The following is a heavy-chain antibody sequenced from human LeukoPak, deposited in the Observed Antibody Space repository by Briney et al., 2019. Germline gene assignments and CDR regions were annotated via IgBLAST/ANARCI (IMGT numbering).Heavy chain of an antibody. V-gene: IGHV1-69*13. CDR2: IIPIFGTA. D-gene: IGHD6-19*01. J-gene: IGHJ5*02. CDR1: GGTFSSYA. Sequence: ASVKVSCTASGGTFSSYAISWVRQAPGQGLEWMGGIIPIFGTANYAQKFQGRVTITADESTSTAYMELSSLRSEDTAVYYCARDQGPIAVAGTDWFDPWGQGTLVTVSS. CDR3: ARDQGPIAVAGTDWFDP.